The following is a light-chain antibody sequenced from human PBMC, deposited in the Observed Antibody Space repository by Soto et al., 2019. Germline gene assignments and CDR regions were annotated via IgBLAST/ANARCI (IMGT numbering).Light chain of an antibody. Sequence: EIVMTQSPATLSVSPGERATLSCRASQSISSNVAWYQQKNGQTPRLLIYGASTRAAGIPARFSGSGSGTDFTLTISSLQSEDFAVYYCQQYNNWPPFSFGPVTKVDIK. V-gene: IGKV3-15*01. J-gene: IGKJ3*01. CDR2: GAS. CDR3: QQYNNWPPFS. CDR1: QSISSN.